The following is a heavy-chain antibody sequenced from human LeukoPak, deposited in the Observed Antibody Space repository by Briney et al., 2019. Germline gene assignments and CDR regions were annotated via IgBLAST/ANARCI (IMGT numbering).Heavy chain of an antibody. J-gene: IGHJ4*02. D-gene: IGHD3-3*01. V-gene: IGHV3-74*01. CDR2: INSDGSST. CDR1: GFTFSSYW. CDR3: ARGTIFGVVYFDY. Sequence: GGCLRLSCAASGFTFSSYWMHWVRQAPGKGLVWDSRINSDGSSTSYADSVKGRFTISRDNAKNTLYLQMNSLRAEDTAVYYCARGTIFGVVYFDYWGQGTLVTVSS.